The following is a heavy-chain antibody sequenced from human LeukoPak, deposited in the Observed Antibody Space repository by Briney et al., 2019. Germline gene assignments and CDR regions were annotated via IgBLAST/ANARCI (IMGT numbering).Heavy chain of an antibody. CDR2: ISGYNGNT. D-gene: IGHD3-9*01. Sequence: RASVKDSCKASGYTFTSYGISWVRQAPGQGLEWMGWISGYNGNTNYAQKLQGRVTMTTDTSTRTAYMELRSLRSDDTAVYYCARGLAGYYDILTGYYNPGNWFDPWGQGTLVTVSS. J-gene: IGHJ5*02. CDR3: ARGLAGYYDILTGYYNPGNWFDP. V-gene: IGHV1-18*01. CDR1: GYTFTSYG.